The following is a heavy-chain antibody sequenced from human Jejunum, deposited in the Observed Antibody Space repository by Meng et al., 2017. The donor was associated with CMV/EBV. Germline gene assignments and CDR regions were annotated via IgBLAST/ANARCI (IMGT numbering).Heavy chain of an antibody. CDR1: FSSYE. CDR2: IATSDRYGRRTT. CDR3: ARVAAAGRGMDV. Sequence: FSSYEFNWVRQAPGKGLEWVSHIATSDRYGRRTTKYADSVKGRFTISRDDAKNSLYLQMSSLRAEDTAVYYCARVAAAGRGMDVWGQGTTVTVSS. D-gene: IGHD6-13*01. V-gene: IGHV3-48*03. J-gene: IGHJ6*02.